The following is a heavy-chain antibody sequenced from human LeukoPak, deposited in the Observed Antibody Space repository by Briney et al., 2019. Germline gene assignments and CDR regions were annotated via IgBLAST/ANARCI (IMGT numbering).Heavy chain of an antibody. V-gene: IGHV3-23*01. D-gene: IGHD2-2*01. Sequence: GGSLRLSCATSGFTFNNNAMSWVRQAPGKGLEWVSAINGGGDATEYADSVKGRFTISRDNSKNTLYLQVNSLRPDDTAVYYCARCTASCYANAFDVWGQGTLLTVSS. J-gene: IGHJ3*01. CDR3: ARCTASCYANAFDV. CDR1: GFTFNNNA. CDR2: INGGGDAT.